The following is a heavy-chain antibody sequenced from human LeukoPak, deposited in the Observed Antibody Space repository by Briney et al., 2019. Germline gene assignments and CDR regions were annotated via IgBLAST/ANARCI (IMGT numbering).Heavy chain of an antibody. D-gene: IGHD2-2*01. CDR1: GYSISSNYY. CDR3: ARGPTYQPIDY. V-gene: IGHV4-38-2*02. Sequence: PSETLSLTCTVSGYSISSNYYWGWIRPPPGKGLEWIGSIYHSGSTYYNPSLKSRVTISVDTSKNHFSLNLNSVTAADTAVYYCARGPTYQPIDYWGQGTLVTVSS. J-gene: IGHJ4*02. CDR2: IYHSGST.